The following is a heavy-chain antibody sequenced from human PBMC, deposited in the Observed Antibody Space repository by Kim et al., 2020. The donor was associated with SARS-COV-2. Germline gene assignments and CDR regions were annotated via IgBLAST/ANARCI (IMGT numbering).Heavy chain of an antibody. Sequence: GGSLRLSCAASGFTFSSYGMHWVRQAPGKGLEWVAVISYDGSNKYYADSVKGRFTISRDNSKNTLYLQMNSLRDEDTAVYYGAKGGDYGDYGPFDYWGQG. J-gene: IGHJ4*02. CDR1: GFTFSSYG. CDR3: AKGGDYGDYGPFDY. D-gene: IGHD4-17*01. V-gene: IGHV3-30*18. CDR2: ISYDGSNK.